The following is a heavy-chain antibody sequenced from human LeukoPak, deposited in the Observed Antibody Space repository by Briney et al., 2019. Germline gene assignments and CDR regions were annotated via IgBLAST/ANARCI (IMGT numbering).Heavy chain of an antibody. D-gene: IGHD2-15*01. CDR1: GFTFSNYG. J-gene: IGHJ3*02. V-gene: IGHV3-30*02. Sequence: PGGCLRLSFAAPGFTFSNYGMHSGRQAPARGLGRVPFILCDRSHNYYADSVKGRFTTTRDNPNNSLYLQMNSLRAEDTAVYYCARQLAYWSGGNCYPDAFDIWGQGTMVTVSS. CDR2: ILCDRSHN. CDR3: ARQLAYWSGGNCYPDAFDI.